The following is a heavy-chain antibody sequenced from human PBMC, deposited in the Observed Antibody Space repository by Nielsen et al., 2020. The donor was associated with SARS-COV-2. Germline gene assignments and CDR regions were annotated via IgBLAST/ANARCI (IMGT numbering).Heavy chain of an antibody. J-gene: IGHJ4*02. Sequence: SETLSLTCAVYGGSFSGYYWSWIRQPPGKGLEWIGEINHSGSTNYNPSLKSRVTISVDTSKNQFSLKLSSVTAADTAVYYCARGFGYFDWLFYFDYWGQGTLVTVSS. CDR2: INHSGST. CDR1: GGSFSGYY. V-gene: IGHV4-34*01. D-gene: IGHD3-9*01. CDR3: ARGFGYFDWLFYFDY.